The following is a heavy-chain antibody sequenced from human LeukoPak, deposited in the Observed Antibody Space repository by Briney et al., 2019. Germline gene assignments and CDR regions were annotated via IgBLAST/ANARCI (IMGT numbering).Heavy chain of an antibody. CDR2: ISGSGGST. V-gene: IGHV3-23*01. J-gene: IGHJ4*02. CDR1: GFTFSSYA. Sequence: WGSLRLSCAASGFTFSSYAMSWVRQAPGKGLEWVSAISGSGGSTYYADSVNGRFTISRDNSKNTLYLQMNSLRAEDTAVYYCAKESRVGGFNPLDYWGQGTMVTVSS. D-gene: IGHD3-10*01. CDR3: AKESRVGGFNPLDY.